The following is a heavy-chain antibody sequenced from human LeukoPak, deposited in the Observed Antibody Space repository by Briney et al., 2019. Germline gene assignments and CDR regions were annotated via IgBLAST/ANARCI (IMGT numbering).Heavy chain of an antibody. D-gene: IGHD6-6*01. CDR1: GFTFSSYE. CDR3: AKARQLVHSSGMDV. Sequence: PGGSLRLSCAASGFTFSSYEMNWVRQSPGKGLEWVTVISYDGSNKYYADSVKGRFTISRDNSKNTLYLQMNSLRAEDTAVYYCAKARQLVHSSGMDVWGKGTTVTVSS. J-gene: IGHJ6*03. CDR2: ISYDGSNK. V-gene: IGHV3-30*18.